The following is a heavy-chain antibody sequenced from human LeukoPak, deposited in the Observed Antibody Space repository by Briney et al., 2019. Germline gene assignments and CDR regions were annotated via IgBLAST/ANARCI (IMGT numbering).Heavy chain of an antibody. CDR1: GGTFSSYA. D-gene: IGHD5-24*01. CDR2: IIPILGIA. Sequence: ASVKLSCKASGGTFSSYAISWVRHAPGQGLEWMGRIIPILGIANYAQKFQGRVTITADKSTSTAYMELSSLRSEDTAVYYCARADVEMATMPIDYWGQGTLVTVSS. CDR3: ARADVEMATMPIDY. J-gene: IGHJ4*02. V-gene: IGHV1-69*04.